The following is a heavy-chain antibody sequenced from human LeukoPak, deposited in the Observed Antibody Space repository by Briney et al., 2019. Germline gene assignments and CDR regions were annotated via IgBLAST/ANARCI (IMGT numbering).Heavy chain of an antibody. D-gene: IGHD3-3*01. CDR3: AKATSNFWSGPDV. CDR2: ISGSGGST. V-gene: IGHV3-23*01. CDR1: GFTFSTNA. Sequence: PGGSLRVSCAASGFTFSTNAMHWVRQAPGKGLEWVSAISGSGGSTYYADSVKGRFTISRDNSKNTLFLQVSSLRAEDTAVYYCAKATSNFWSGPDVWGKGTSVTVSS. J-gene: IGHJ6*04.